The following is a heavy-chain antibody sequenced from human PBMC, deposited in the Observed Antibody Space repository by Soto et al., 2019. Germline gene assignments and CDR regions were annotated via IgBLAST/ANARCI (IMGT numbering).Heavy chain of an antibody. CDR1: GYTFSSYA. J-gene: IGHJ6*02. V-gene: IGHV1-3*01. CDR3: XXXXXXLMDV. CDR2: INAGNGNI. Sequence: QVQLVQSGADVKKPGASVKVSCKASGYTFSSYAXXXXXXXXXQRLEWMGWINAGNGNIKYSQKFQGRVTITRDTXXXXXXXXXXXXXXXXXXXXXXXXXXXXLMDVWGQGTTVTVSS.